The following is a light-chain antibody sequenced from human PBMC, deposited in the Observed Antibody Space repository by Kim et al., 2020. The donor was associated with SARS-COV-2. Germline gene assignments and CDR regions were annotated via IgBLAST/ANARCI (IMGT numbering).Light chain of an antibody. J-gene: IGLJ2*01. V-gene: IGLV3-21*04. CDR2: YSS. CDR3: QVWDSTSDHVI. CDR1: NIGSYS. Sequence: SYELTQPPSVSVAPGKTAMITCGGNNIGSYSVHWYQQKPGQAPVLVIYYSSDRPSGIPERFPGSNSGNTATLTISRVEAGDEADYYCQVWDSTSDHVIFAGGTQLTVL.